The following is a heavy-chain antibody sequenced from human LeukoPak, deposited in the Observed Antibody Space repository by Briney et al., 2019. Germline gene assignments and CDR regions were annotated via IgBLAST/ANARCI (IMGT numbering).Heavy chain of an antibody. V-gene: IGHV1-18*01. CDR1: GYTFTNYS. CDR3: ARIYSGNIRDAFDI. CDR2: ISAYNGNT. J-gene: IGHJ3*02. D-gene: IGHD1-26*01. Sequence: ASVNVSCKASGYTFTNYSISWVRQAPGQGLEWMGWISAYNGNTDHAQKLQGIVTMTTDTSTNTAYMELRSLTSDDTAVYYCARIYSGNIRDAFDIWGQGTMVTVSS.